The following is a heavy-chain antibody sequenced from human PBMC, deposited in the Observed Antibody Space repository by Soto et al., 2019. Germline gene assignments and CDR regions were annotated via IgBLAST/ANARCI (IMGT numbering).Heavy chain of an antibody. CDR3: ARVPFITLGGEVHDYEIDV. CDR1: GASISSGSYY. CDR2: ISYGGDT. Sequence: HVQLQESGPGLVKPSQTLSLSCSVSGASISSGSYYWNWGRQHPGQVLAWIGAISYGGDTHDNRSLKTRLKITIDTSKNKFSLRLKSVTAAHTAVQYCARVPFITLGGEVHDYEIDVWGQGTTVTVSS. D-gene: IGHD3-16*01. V-gene: IGHV4-31*03. J-gene: IGHJ6*02.